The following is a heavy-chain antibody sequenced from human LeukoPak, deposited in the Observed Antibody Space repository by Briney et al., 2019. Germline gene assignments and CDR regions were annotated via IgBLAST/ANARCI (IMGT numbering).Heavy chain of an antibody. Sequence: GGSLRLSCTASGFTFSSYGMSWVRQAPGKGLEWVSTISGSGYNTYYADSVKGRFTISRDSSQNTLFLQMNSLSAEDTALYYCAKHSGSYFIYYFDYWGQGTLVTVSS. J-gene: IGHJ4*02. CDR3: AKHSGSYFIYYFDY. CDR2: ISGSGYNT. CDR1: GFTFSSYG. V-gene: IGHV3-23*01. D-gene: IGHD1-26*01.